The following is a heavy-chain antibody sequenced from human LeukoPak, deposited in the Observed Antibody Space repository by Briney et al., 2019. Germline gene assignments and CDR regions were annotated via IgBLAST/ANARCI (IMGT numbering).Heavy chain of an antibody. V-gene: IGHV3-23*01. CDR1: GFTFSSYA. J-gene: IGHJ4*02. Sequence: PGGSLRLSCAASGFTFSSYAMSWVRQAPGKGLEWVSAISGSGGSTYYADSVKGRFTISRDNSKNTLYLQMNSLRAEDTAVYYCAKTIRANYYGSGSYYNVGDYWGQGTLVTVSS. CDR2: ISGSGGST. D-gene: IGHD3-10*01. CDR3: AKTIRANYYGSGSYYNVGDY.